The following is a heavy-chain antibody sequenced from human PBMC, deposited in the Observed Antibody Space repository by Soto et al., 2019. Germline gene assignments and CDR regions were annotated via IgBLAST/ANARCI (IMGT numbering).Heavy chain of an antibody. V-gene: IGHV3-30-3*01. D-gene: IGHD5-18*01. CDR1: GLTCSRYA. Sequence: LRLSCGAFGLTCSRYAMHWVRKAPGKGLEWVAVISYDGSNKYYADSVKGRFTISRDNSKNTLYLQMNSLRAEDTAVYYCARLAVDTAMVTGLDYWGQGTLVTVSS. CDR3: ARLAVDTAMVTGLDY. CDR2: ISYDGSNK. J-gene: IGHJ4*02.